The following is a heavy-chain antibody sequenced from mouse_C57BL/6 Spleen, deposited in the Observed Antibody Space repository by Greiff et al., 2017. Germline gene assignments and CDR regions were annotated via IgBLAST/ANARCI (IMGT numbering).Heavy chain of an antibody. V-gene: IGHV1-20*01. CDR3: AKNYGNYVLYYVDY. CDR2: INPYNGDT. D-gene: IGHD2-1*01. Sequence: EVKLQESGPELVKPGDSVKISCKASGYSFTGYFMNWVMQSHGKSLEWIGRINPYNGDTFYNQKFKGKATLTVDKSSSTAHMELRSLTSEDSAVYYCAKNYGNYVLYYVDYWGQGTTLTVSS. CDR1: GYSFTGYF. J-gene: IGHJ2*01.